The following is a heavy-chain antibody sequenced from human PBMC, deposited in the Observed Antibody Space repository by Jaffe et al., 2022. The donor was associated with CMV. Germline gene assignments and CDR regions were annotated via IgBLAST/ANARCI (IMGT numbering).Heavy chain of an antibody. V-gene: IGHV5-51*01. D-gene: IGHD6-13*01. Sequence: EVQLVQSGAEVKKPGESLKISCKGSGYTFINYWIVWVRQMPGKGLEWMGIIYPGDSDTRYSPSFQGQVTISADKSISTAYLQWSSLKASDTAMYYCARLSGRDTSSWGRFDPWGQGTLVTVSS. CDR2: IYPGDSDT. CDR1: GYTFINYW. CDR3: ARLSGRDTSSWGRFDP. J-gene: IGHJ5*02.